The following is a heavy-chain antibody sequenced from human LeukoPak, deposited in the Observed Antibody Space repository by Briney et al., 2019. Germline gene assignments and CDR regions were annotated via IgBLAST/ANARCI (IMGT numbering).Heavy chain of an antibody. Sequence: SETLSLTCTVSGGPISSSSYYWGWIRQPPGKGLERIGSICYSGSTYYNPSLKSRVTISVDTTKNQFSLKLSSVTAADTAVYYCARGDYDSSGYYFRLFDYWGQGTLVTVSS. J-gene: IGHJ4*02. CDR3: ARGDYDSSGYYFRLFDY. V-gene: IGHV4-39*07. CDR1: GGPISSSSYY. D-gene: IGHD3-22*01. CDR2: ICYSGST.